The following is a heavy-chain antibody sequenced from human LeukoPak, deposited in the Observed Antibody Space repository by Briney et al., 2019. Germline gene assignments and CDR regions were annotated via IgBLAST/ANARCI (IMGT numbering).Heavy chain of an antibody. CDR1: GFTFSSYE. V-gene: IGHV3-21*01. Sequence: GGSLRLSCAASGFTFSSYEMNWVRQAPGKGLEWVSSISSSSSYIYYADSVKGRFTISRDNAKNSLYLQMNSLRAEDTAVYYCARDEAGYSSSFYYYYYMDVWGKGTTVTVSS. CDR3: ARDEAGYSSSFYYYYYMDV. CDR2: ISSSSSYI. J-gene: IGHJ6*03. D-gene: IGHD6-13*01.